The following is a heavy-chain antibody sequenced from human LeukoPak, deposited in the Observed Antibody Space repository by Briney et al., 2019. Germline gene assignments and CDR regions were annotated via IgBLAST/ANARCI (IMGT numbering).Heavy chain of an antibody. CDR1: GFTFNNYV. D-gene: IGHD4-17*01. CDR3: ARYSGNYGLDY. J-gene: IGHJ4*02. CDR2: IRYDGSSK. V-gene: IGHV3-30*02. Sequence: GGSLRLSCAASGFTFNNYVIHWVRQPPGKGLEWVSLIRYDGSSKYYADSVRGRFTISRDNSKNTLYLQMNSLRAEDTAVYYCARYSGNYGLDYWGQGTLVTVSS.